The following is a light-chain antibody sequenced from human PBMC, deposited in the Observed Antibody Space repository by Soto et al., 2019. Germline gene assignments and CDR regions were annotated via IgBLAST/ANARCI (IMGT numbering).Light chain of an antibody. Sequence: SALTPPASVSGSPGQSITISCTGTSSDVGGYNYVSWYQHHPGKAPKLMIFDVSNRPSGVSNRFSGSKSGNTASLTISGLQPEDEADYYCSSYTTSNTRQIVFGTGTKLTVL. CDR1: SSDVGGYNY. J-gene: IGLJ1*01. CDR2: DVS. CDR3: SSYTTSNTRQIV. V-gene: IGLV2-14*03.